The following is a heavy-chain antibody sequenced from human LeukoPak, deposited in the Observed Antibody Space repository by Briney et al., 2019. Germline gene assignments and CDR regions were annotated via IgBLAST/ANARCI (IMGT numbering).Heavy chain of an antibody. CDR2: IYYSGIT. CDR1: GDSISRSDYY. D-gene: IGHD3-10*01. J-gene: IGHJ4*02. Sequence: SETLSLTCTVSGDSISRSDYYWAWIRQPPGKGLEWIGSIYYSGITYHNPSLKSRVTITRDTSKNQVSLKLSSVTATDTTAYYCARHGGRGETSYFDYWGQGILVTVSS. V-gene: IGHV4-39*01. CDR3: ARHGGRGETSYFDY.